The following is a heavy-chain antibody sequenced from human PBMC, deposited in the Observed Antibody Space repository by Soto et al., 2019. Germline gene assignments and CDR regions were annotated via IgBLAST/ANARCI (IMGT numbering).Heavy chain of an antibody. D-gene: IGHD3-16*02. J-gene: IGHJ4*02. CDR2: MKSYTDGGTT. Sequence: EVQLVDSGGGLAKPGGSLRLSCAASGFNLRNSWMSRVRQAPGKGLEWVARMKSYTDGGTTDYAAPLNGRFTISGDDSKNTLYLEINSRNTEDTAVYYCTTYDYIRGIDLYRWANWGQGTLVTFSS. V-gene: IGHV3-15*01. CDR1: GFNLRNSW. CDR3: TTYDYIRGIDLYRWAN.